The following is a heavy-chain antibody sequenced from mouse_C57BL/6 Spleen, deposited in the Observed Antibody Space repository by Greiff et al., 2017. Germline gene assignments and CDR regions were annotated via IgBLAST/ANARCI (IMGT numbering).Heavy chain of an antibody. V-gene: IGHV3-6*01. CDR1: GYSITSGYY. D-gene: IGHD2-5*01. CDR3: ARERLGDYYSNF. CDR2: ISYDGSN. Sequence: VQLKESGPGLVKPSQSLSLTCSVTGYSITSGYYWNWIRQFPGNKLEWMGYISYDGSNNYNPSLKNRISITRDTSKNQFFLKLNSVTTEDTATYYCARERLGDYYSNFWGQGTLVTVSA. J-gene: IGHJ3*01.